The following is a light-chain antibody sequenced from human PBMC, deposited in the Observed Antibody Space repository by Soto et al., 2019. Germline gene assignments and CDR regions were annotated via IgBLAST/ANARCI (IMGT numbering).Light chain of an antibody. V-gene: IGLV2-14*01. J-gene: IGLJ3*02. CDR1: SSDVGGYKY. CDR3: SSYTSSSTWV. CDR2: DVT. Sequence: QSALTQPASVSGSPGQSITISCTGTSSDVGGYKYVSWYQQHPGKVPKLMIYDVTNRPSGVSTRFSGSKSDNTASLTISGLQAEDEADYYCSSYTSSSTWVFGGGTKVTVL.